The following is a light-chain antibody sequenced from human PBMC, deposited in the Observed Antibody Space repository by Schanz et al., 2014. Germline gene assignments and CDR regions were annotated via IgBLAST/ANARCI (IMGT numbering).Light chain of an antibody. CDR3: QQYNNWPLT. CDR1: QSVNSN. Sequence: EIVLTQSPGTLSLSPGERATLSCRASQSVNSNLAWYQQKPGQAPRLLIYDASNRATGIPARFSGSGSGTDFTLTISSLQSEDFAVYYCQQYNNWPLTFGGGTKVGIK. CDR2: DAS. V-gene: IGKV3-11*01. J-gene: IGKJ4*01.